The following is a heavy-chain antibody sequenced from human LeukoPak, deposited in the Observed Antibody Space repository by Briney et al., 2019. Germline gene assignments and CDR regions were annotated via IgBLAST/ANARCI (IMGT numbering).Heavy chain of an antibody. J-gene: IGHJ4*02. D-gene: IGHD3-22*01. CDR1: RGSISSYY. CDR2: IYTSGST. Sequence: PSETLSLTCTVSRGSISSYYWSWIRQPAGKGLEWIGRIYTSGSTNSNPSLKSRVTISVDTSKNQFSLKLSSVTAADTAVCFCARGNSSYYYDSSGYYHPYSFDYWGQGTLVTVSS. V-gene: IGHV4-4*07. CDR3: ARGNSSYYYDSSGYYHPYSFDY.